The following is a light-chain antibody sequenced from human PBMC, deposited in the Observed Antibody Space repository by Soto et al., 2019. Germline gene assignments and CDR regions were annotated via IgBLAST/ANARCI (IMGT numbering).Light chain of an antibody. CDR2: DDS. V-gene: IGLV3-21*02. CDR1: IIGSKS. Sequence: SYELTQPPSVSVAPGQTASITCGGNIIGSKSVHWYQQKSGQAPVLVVYDDSDRPSGFPERVSGSNSGNTATLTISRVEAGDEADYYCEVWDSSSDHWLFGGGTKRTVI. J-gene: IGLJ3*02. CDR3: EVWDSSSDHWL.